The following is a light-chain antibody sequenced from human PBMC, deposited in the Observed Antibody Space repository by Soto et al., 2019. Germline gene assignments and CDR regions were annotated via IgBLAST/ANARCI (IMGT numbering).Light chain of an antibody. CDR3: QQYKNWPIT. Sequence: EIVMTQSPATLSVSPGERATLTCRASQNILSNLAWHQQKPGQAPRFLIYGASTRATGIPARFSGSGSGTEFTLTISSLQSEDFEIYYCQQYKNWPITFGQGTRLEIK. J-gene: IGKJ5*01. CDR2: GAS. CDR1: QNILSN. V-gene: IGKV3-15*01.